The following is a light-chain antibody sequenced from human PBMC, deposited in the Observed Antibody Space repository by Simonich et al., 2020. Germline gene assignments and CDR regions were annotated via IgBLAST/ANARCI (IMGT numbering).Light chain of an antibody. J-gene: IGKJ1*01. V-gene: IGKV3-15*01. CDR2: GAS. CDR3: QQYYSTPPWT. Sequence: EIVMTQSPATLSVSPGERATLSCRASQSVSSNLAWYHQKPGQAPRILIYGASTRATGIPARFSGSGSGTEFTLTISSLQAEDVAVYYCQQYYSTPPWTFGQGTKVEIK. CDR1: QSVSSN.